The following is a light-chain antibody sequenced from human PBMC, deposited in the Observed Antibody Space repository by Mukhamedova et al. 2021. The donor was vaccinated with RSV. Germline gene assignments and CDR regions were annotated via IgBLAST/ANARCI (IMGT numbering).Light chain of an antibody. CDR1: NIGSKS. CDR2: YDN. CDR3: QVWDSSSYV. V-gene: IGLV3-21*04. Sequence: STWGGNNIGSKSVHWYQQKPGQAPVLVIYYDNDRPSGIPERFSGSNSGNTATLTISRVEAGDEADYYCQVWDSSSYVFGTGTKVTVL. J-gene: IGLJ1*01.